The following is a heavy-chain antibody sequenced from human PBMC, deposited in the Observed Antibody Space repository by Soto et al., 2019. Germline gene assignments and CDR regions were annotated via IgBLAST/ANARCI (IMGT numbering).Heavy chain of an antibody. J-gene: IGHJ4*02. CDR3: AKRRGAGGHFDY. CDR2: VSIGGST. Sequence: GGSLRLSCAASGFTFSSYARGWVRQGPGKGLEWVAVVSIGGSTHYADSVRGRFTISRDNSKNTLSLQMNSLTAEDTAVYFCAKRRGAGGHFDYWGQGALVTVSS. V-gene: IGHV3-23*01. CDR1: GFTFSSYA. D-gene: IGHD2-15*01.